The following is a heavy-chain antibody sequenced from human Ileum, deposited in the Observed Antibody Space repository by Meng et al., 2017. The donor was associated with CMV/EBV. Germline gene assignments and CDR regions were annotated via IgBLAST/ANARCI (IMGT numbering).Heavy chain of an antibody. CDR2: MNPNSGNT. CDR3: ARGLRDIVVVPAGYWFDP. V-gene: IGHV1-8*03. Sequence: ASLKVSCKASGYTFTSYDINWVRQATGQGLEWMGWMNPNSGNTGYAQKFQGRVTITRNTSISTAYMELSSLRSEDTAVYYCARGLRDIVVVPAGYWFDPWGQGTLVTVSS. CDR1: GYTFTSYD. J-gene: IGHJ5*02. D-gene: IGHD2-2*01.